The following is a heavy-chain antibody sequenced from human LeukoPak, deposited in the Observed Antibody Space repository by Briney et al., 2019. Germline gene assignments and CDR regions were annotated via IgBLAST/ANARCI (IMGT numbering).Heavy chain of an antibody. CDR1: GFTFSTYW. D-gene: IGHD6-19*01. CDR2: IKQNGGEK. CDR3: ARDSRSNGWPYYYYGMDV. Sequence: PGGSLRLSCAASGFTFSTYWMSWVRQAPGKGLEWVANIKQNGGEKYYVDSVKGRFTISRDNAKNSLYLQMNSLGAEDTAVYYCARDSRSNGWPYYYYGMDVWGQGTTVTVSS. J-gene: IGHJ6*02. V-gene: IGHV3-7*03.